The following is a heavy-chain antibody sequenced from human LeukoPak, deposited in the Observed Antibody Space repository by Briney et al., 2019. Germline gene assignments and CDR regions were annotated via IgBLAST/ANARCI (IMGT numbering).Heavy chain of an antibody. CDR2: IYYSGST. CDR1: GGSISSGDYY. V-gene: IGHV4-30-4*01. J-gene: IGHJ4*02. D-gene: IGHD3-22*01. CDR3: ARIFYDSSGYGTDY. Sequence: SETLSLTCTVSGGSISSGDYYWSWIRQPPGKGLEWIGYIYYSGSTYYNPSLKSRVTISVDTSKNQFSLKLSSVTAADTAVYYCARIFYDSSGYGTDYWGQGTLVTVSS.